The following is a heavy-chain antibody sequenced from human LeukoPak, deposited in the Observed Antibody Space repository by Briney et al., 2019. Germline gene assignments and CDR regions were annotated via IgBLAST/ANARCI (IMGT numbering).Heavy chain of an antibody. CDR3: ARDLTTVTKGLDI. V-gene: IGHV4-59*11. D-gene: IGHD4-17*01. J-gene: IGHJ3*02. CDR2: ISYIGST. Sequence: SETLSLTCTVSGDSLSRHYSSWVRHPPGRGLEWGGYISYIGSTNYNPSLRSRVTISVDTSKNQFSLKLSSVTAADAAVYFCARDLTTVTKGLDIWGQGTMVTVSS. CDR1: GDSLSRHY.